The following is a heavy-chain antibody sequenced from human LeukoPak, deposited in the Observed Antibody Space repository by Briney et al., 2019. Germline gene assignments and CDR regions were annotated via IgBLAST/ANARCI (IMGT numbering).Heavy chain of an antibody. V-gene: IGHV1-69*10. Sequence: SVKVSCKASGGTFSSYAISWVRQAPGQGLEWMGGIIPILGIANYAQKFQGRVTITADKSTSTAYMELSSLRSEDTAVYYCAREAHGAYGMDVWGQGTTVTVSS. D-gene: IGHD5-24*01. CDR3: AREAHGAYGMDV. J-gene: IGHJ6*02. CDR2: IIPILGIA. CDR1: GGTFSSYA.